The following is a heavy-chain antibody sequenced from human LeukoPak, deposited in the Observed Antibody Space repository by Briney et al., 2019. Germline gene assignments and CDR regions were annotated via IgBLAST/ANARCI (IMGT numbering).Heavy chain of an antibody. CDR2: IYPGDSDT. V-gene: IGHV5-51*01. CDR1: GYSFTSYW. Sequence: GESLKISCKGSGYSFTSYWIGWVRQMPGKGLEWMGIIYPGDSDTRYSPSFQGQVTISADKSISTAYLQWSGLKASDTAMYYCATAGGDSSGLDAFDIWGQGTMVTVSS. J-gene: IGHJ3*02. D-gene: IGHD3-22*01. CDR3: ATAGGDSSGLDAFDI.